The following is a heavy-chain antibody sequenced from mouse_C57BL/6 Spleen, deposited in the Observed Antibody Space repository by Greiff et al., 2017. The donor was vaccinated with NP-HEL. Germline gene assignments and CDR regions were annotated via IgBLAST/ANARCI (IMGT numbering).Heavy chain of an antibody. CDR2: ISDGGSYT. CDR3: AREQSRFAY. Sequence: EVKLMESGGGLVKPGGSLKLSCAASGFTFSSYAMSWVRQTPEKRLEWVATISDGGSYTYYPDNVKGRFTISRDNAKNNLYLQMSHLKSEDTAMYYCAREQSRFAYWGQGTLVTVSA. V-gene: IGHV5-4*01. J-gene: IGHJ3*01. CDR1: GFTFSSYA.